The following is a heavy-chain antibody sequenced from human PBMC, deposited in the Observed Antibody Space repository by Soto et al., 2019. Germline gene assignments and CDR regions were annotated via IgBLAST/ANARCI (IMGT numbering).Heavy chain of an antibody. D-gene: IGHD4-4*01. J-gene: IGHJ6*03. CDR3: ARHPTYSPSDYYYYFYMDV. CDR2: IYYSGST. Sequence: PSETLSLTCTVSGGSIRRYYWSWIRQPPGKGLEWIGYIYYSGSTNYNPSLKSRVTISVDTSKNQYSLKLSSVTAADTAVYYCARHPTYSPSDYYYYFYMDVWGKGTTVTVSS. V-gene: IGHV4-59*08. CDR1: GGSIRRYY.